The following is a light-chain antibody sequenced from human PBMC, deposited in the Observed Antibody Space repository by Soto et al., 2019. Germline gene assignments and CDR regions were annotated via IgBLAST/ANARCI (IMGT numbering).Light chain of an antibody. CDR2: GAS. V-gene: IGKV3-20*01. J-gene: IGKJ1*01. CDR3: QHYDNWT. Sequence: EIVLTQSPGTLSLSPGDRATLSCRASQSVSSTYLAWYQQAPGQAPRLLIYGASSRATGITDRFSGSGSGTAFTLTIGRLEPEDFAVYYCQHYDNWTFGQGTKVEIK. CDR1: QSVSSTY.